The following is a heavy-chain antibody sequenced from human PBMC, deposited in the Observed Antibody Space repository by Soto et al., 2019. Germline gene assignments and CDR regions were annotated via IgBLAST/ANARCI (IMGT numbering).Heavy chain of an antibody. CDR2: IHYSGST. D-gene: IGHD3-3*01. CDR3: ARTTYYNFWRIDY. V-gene: IGHV4-30-4*01. Sequence: PSETLSLTCSVSGASLSSGTYYWTWIRQPPGKGLEWIGYIHYSGSTYSNPSLKSRLTLSLDTSKNQFSLRLSSVTAADTAIYYCARTTYYNFWRIDYWGQGALVTVSS. J-gene: IGHJ4*02. CDR1: GASLSSGTYY.